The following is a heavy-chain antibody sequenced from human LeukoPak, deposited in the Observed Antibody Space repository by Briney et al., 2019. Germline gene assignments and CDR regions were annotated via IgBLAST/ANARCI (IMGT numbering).Heavy chain of an antibody. V-gene: IGHV3-21*01. J-gene: IGHJ1*01. CDR3: ARPTTYYYDSSGYYYKYFQH. D-gene: IGHD3-22*01. CDR1: GFTFSSYS. CDR2: ISSSSSYI. Sequence: GGSLRLSCAASGFTFSSYSMNWVRQAPGKGLEWVSSISSSSSYIYYADSVKGRFTISRDNAKNSLYLQMNSLRAEDTAVYYCARPTTYYYDSSGYYYKYFQHWGQGTLVTVSS.